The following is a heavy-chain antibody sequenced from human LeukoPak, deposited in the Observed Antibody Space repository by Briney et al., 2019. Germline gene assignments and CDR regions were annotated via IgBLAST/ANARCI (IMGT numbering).Heavy chain of an antibody. CDR2: INHSGST. Sequence: SETLSLTCAVYGGSFSGYYWSWLRQPPGKGLEWIGEINHSGSTNYNPSLKSRVTISVDTSKNQFSLKLSSVTAADTAVYYCARGIFRADDYVWGSYTAKYYFDYWGQGTLATVSS. V-gene: IGHV4-34*01. D-gene: IGHD3-16*01. CDR3: ARGIFRADDYVWGSYTAKYYFDY. J-gene: IGHJ4*02. CDR1: GGSFSGYY.